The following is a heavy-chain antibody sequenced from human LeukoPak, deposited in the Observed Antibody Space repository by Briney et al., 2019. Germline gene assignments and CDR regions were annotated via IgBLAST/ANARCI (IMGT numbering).Heavy chain of an antibody. J-gene: IGHJ3*02. CDR1: GFTFSNYG. V-gene: IGHV3-21*01. Sequence: GGTLRLSCAASGFTFSNYGLSWVRQAPGKGLEWVSSISSSSSYIYYADSVKGRFTISRDNAKNSLYLQMNSLRAEDTAVYYCARARYYSSSFLDAFDIWGQGTMVTVSS. D-gene: IGHD6-13*01. CDR3: ARARYYSSSFLDAFDI. CDR2: ISSSSSYI.